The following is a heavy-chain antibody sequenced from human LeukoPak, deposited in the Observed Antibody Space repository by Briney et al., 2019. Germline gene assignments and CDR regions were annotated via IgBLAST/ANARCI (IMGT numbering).Heavy chain of an antibody. J-gene: IGHJ4*02. V-gene: IGHV3-30*18. D-gene: IGHD3-3*01. CDR1: GFTFSSYG. Sequence: GGSLRLSCAASGFTFSSYGMHWVRQAPGKGLEWVAVISYDGSNKYYADSVKGRFTISRDNSKNTLYLQMNSLRAEDTAVYYCAKGDFWSGYYPLHFDYWGQGTLDTVSS. CDR3: AKGDFWSGYYPLHFDY. CDR2: ISYDGSNK.